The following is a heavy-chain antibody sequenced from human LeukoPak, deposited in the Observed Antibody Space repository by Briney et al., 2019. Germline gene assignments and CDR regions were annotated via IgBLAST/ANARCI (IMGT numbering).Heavy chain of an antibody. J-gene: IGHJ4*02. CDR3: AGRIDY. CDR2: IYSGGST. Sequence: GGSLRLSCAASGFTFNSYGMHWVRLAPGKGLEWVSVIYSGGSTYYADSVKGRFTISRDNSKNTLYLQMNSLRAEDTAVYYCAGRIDYWGQGTLVTVSS. CDR1: GFTFNSYG. V-gene: IGHV3-NL1*01.